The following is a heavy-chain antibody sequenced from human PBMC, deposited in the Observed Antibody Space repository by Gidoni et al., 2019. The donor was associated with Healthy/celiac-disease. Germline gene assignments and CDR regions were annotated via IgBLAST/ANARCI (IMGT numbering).Heavy chain of an antibody. CDR1: GFTFSAYY. V-gene: IGHV3-11*05. D-gene: IGHD2-15*01. CDR2: ISSSSSYT. Sequence: QVQLVESGGGLVKPGGSLRLSCSASGFTFSAYYMSWIRQAPGKGLEWVSYISSSSSYTNYADSVKGRFTISRDNAKNSLYLQMNSLRAEDTAVYYCARALGYCSGGSCYPDYWGQGTLVTVSS. J-gene: IGHJ4*02. CDR3: ARALGYCSGGSCYPDY.